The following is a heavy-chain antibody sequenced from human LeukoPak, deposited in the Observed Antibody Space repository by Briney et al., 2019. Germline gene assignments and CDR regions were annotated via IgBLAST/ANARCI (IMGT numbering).Heavy chain of an antibody. CDR2: IYYSGST. D-gene: IGHD6-19*01. CDR3: ARLGSSGWHIDY. J-gene: IGHJ4*02. V-gene: IGHV4-59*08. CDR1: GGSISSYY. Sequence: PSETLSLTCTVSGGSISSYYWSWIRQPPGKGLEWIGYIYYSGSTNYNPSLKSRVTISVDTSKNQFSLKLSSVTAADTAVYYCARLGSSGWHIDYWGQGTLVTVSS.